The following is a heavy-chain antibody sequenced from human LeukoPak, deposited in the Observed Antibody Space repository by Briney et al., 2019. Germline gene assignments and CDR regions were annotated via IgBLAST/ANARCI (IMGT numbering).Heavy chain of an antibody. J-gene: IGHJ4*02. D-gene: IGHD2-15*01. V-gene: IGHV1-18*01. CDR3: ARADYCSGGSCYSGNFDY. Sequence: ASVKLSCMASGYTFTSYGIRWGPQAPGPGLEWLGWSSGYSGNTKYAQKLQGRVTMTTDTSTSTAYMELRSLRSDDTAVYYGARADYCSGGSCYSGNFDYWGQGTLGTVSP. CDR1: GYTFTSYG. CDR2: SSGYSGNT.